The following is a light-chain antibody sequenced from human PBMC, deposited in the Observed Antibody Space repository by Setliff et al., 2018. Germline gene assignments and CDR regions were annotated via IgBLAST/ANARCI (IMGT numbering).Light chain of an antibody. V-gene: IGLV2-23*02. J-gene: IGLJ1*01. CDR2: DFT. CDR1: YRDVGKYNL. Sequence: QSALAQPASVSGSPGQSITISCTGTYRDVGKYNLVSWYQQHPGKAPKLILYDFTTRPSGVSDRFSGSKSANTASLTISGLQAEDEADYYCCSYAGSSTVVFGGGTKVTVL. CDR3: CSYAGSSTVV.